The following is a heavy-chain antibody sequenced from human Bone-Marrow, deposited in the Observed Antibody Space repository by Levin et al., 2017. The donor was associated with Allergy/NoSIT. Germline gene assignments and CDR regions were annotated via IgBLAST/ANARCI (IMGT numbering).Heavy chain of an antibody. CDR2: INPNSGGT. V-gene: IGHV1-2*02. Sequence: GESLKISCKASGYTFTGYYMHWVRQAPGQGLEWMGWINPNSGGTNYAQKFQGRVTMTRDTSISTAYMELSRLRSDDTAVYYCASLFLDSSGYVALIGYYGMDGWGQGTTVTVSS. J-gene: IGHJ6*02. CDR1: GYTFTGYY. D-gene: IGHD3-22*01. CDR3: ASLFLDSSGYVALIGYYGMDG.